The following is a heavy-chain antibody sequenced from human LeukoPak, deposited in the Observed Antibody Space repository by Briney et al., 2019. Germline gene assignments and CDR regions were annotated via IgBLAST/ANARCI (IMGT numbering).Heavy chain of an antibody. CDR3: ARDGAWVVVTDAFDI. CDR2: IYTSGST. V-gene: IGHV4-61*02. Sequence: SETLSLTCTVSGGSISSGSYYWSWIRQPAGKGLEWIGRIYTSGSTNYNPSLKSRVTISVDTSKNQFSLKLSSVTAADTAVYYCARDGAWVVVTDAFDIWGQGTMVTVSS. CDR1: GGSISSGSYY. J-gene: IGHJ3*02. D-gene: IGHD2-21*02.